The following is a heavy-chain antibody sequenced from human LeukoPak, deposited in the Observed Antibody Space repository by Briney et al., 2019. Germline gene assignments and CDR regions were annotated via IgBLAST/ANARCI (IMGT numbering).Heavy chain of an antibody. CDR1: GYSLTELS. Sequence: GASVKVSCKVSGYSLTELSMHWVRQTPGKGLEWMGGFDPEAGETIYAQKFQGRVTMTEDTSTDTAYMELSSLRSEDTAVFYCARSWYYDSSGLDYYYGMDVWGQGTTVTVSS. D-gene: IGHD3-22*01. V-gene: IGHV1-24*01. CDR2: FDPEAGET. CDR3: ARSWYYDSSGLDYYYGMDV. J-gene: IGHJ6*02.